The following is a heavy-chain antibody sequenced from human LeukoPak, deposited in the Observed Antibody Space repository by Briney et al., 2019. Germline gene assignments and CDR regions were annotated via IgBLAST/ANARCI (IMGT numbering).Heavy chain of an antibody. CDR1: GYTFTGYY. V-gene: IGHV1-2*02. J-gene: IGHJ4*02. Sequence: ASVKVSCKASGYTFTGYYMHWVRQAPGQGLEWMGWINPNSGGTNYAQKFQGRVTMTRDMSISTAYMELSRLRSDDTAVYYCARVSVYGRAAQYYFDYWGQGTLVTVSS. CDR3: ARVSVYGRAAQYYFDY. CDR2: INPNSGGT. D-gene: IGHD5/OR15-5a*01.